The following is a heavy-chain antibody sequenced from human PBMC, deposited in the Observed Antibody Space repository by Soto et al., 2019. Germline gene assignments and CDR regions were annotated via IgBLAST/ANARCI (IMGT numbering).Heavy chain of an antibody. Sequence: ASVKVSCKASGYTFTSYDINWVRQATGQRLEWMGWINANNGNTKYSQKFQGRVTITRDTSTSTAYMELSSLRSEDTAVYYCAREAPIKPYYDILTGYFIWGQGTLVTVSS. CDR2: INANNGNT. D-gene: IGHD3-9*01. J-gene: IGHJ4*02. CDR1: GYTFTSYD. CDR3: AREAPIKPYYDILTGYFI. V-gene: IGHV1-3*01.